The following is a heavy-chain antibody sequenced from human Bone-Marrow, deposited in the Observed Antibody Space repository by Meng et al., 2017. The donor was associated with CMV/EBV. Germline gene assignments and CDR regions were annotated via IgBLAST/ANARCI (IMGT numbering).Heavy chain of an antibody. D-gene: IGHD5-12*01. CDR2: IRSKAYGGTT. CDR3: TRGWSGYDIDY. J-gene: IGHJ4*02. CDR1: GFTFGDYA. Sequence: GESLKISCTASGFTFGDYAMSWVRQAPGKGLEWVGFIRSKAYGGTTENAASVKGRFTISRDDSKSIAYLQMNSLKSEDTAVYYCTRGWSGYDIDYWGQGTLVTVSS. V-gene: IGHV3-49*04.